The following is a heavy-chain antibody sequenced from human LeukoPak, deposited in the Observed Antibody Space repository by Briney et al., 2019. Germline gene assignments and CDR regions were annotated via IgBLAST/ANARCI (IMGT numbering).Heavy chain of an antibody. CDR2: ISYDGSKK. D-gene: IGHD7-27*01. CDR1: GFTFSTYA. CDR3: ARELLGAFDY. J-gene: IGHJ4*02. V-gene: IGHV3-30-3*01. Sequence: GRSLRLSCAAPGFTFSTYAMHWVRQALGKGLEWVAVISYDGSKKYYADSVKGRFTISRDNSKNTLYLQMNSLRAEDTAVYYCARELLGAFDYWGQGTLVTVSS.